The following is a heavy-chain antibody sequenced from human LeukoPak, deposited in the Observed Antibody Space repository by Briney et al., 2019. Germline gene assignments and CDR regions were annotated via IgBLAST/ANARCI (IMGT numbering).Heavy chain of an antibody. V-gene: IGHV1-18*01. Sequence: GASVKVSCKASGYTFTSYGIIWVRQAPGEGLEWMGWISTYNGNTNYAQKFQGRVTITADKSTSTAYMELSSLRSEDTAVYYCARDLIVGATTAWGQGTLVTVSS. CDR1: GYTFTSYG. D-gene: IGHD1-26*01. CDR2: ISTYNGNT. CDR3: ARDLIVGATTA. J-gene: IGHJ4*02.